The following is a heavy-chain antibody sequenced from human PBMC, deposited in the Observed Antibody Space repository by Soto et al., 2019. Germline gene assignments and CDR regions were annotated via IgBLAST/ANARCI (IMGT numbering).Heavy chain of an antibody. D-gene: IGHD2-2*02. J-gene: IGHJ6*02. CDR2: IYYSGST. V-gene: IGHV4-61*01. CDR1: GGSVSSGSYY. Sequence: KLSETLSLTCTVSGGSVSSGSYYWSWIRQPPGKGLEWIGYIYYSGSTNYNPSLKSRVTISVDTSKNQFSLKLSSVTAADTAVYYCASVTRTCISTSCYRYYYGMDVWGQGTTLTVSS. CDR3: ASVTRTCISTSCYRYYYGMDV.